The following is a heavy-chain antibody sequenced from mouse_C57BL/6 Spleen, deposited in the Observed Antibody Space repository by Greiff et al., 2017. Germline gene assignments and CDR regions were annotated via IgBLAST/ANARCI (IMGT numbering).Heavy chain of an antibody. CDR3: ARDGRRNYAMDY. V-gene: IGHV5-16*01. J-gene: IGHJ4*01. CDR1: GFTFSDYY. CDR2: INYDGSST. Sequence: EVMLVESEGGLVQPGSSMKLSCTASGFTFSDYYMAWVRQVPEKGLEWVANINYDGSSTYYLDSLKSRFIISRDNAKNILYLQMSSLKSEDTATYYCARDGRRNYAMDYWGQGTSVTVSS.